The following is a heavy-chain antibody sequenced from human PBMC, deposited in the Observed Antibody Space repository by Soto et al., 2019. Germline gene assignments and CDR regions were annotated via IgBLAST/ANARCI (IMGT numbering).Heavy chain of an antibody. CDR1: GDSINNADYY. J-gene: IGHJ4*02. V-gene: IGHV4-30-4*01. CDR3: ARRPLVLLSFDY. CDR2: ISNSGST. D-gene: IGHD3-10*01. Sequence: PSETLSLTCTVSGDSINNADYYWSWIRQPPGKGLEWIGYISNSGSTFHNPSLRGRLSMSIDTSKNQFSLKLSSVTAADTAVYYCARRPLVLLSFDYWGQGTLVTVSS.